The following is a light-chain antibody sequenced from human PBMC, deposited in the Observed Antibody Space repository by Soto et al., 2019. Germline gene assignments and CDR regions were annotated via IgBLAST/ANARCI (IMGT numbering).Light chain of an antibody. CDR1: SGSIARNY. CDR2: EDN. Sequence: NFMLTQPHSVSESPGKTVTISCTRSSGSIARNYVQWYQQRPGSAPTTVLNEDNQRPSGVPDRFSGAIDSSSNSASLTISGLKTEDEDDYYWQSVDSTNPVVFGGGTKLTVL. J-gene: IGLJ2*01. V-gene: IGLV6-57*04. CDR3: QSVDSTNPVV.